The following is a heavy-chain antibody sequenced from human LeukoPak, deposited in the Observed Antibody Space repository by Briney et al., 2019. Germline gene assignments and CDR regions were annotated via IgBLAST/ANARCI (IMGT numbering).Heavy chain of an antibody. J-gene: IGHJ4*02. CDR2: IIPIFGTA. Sequence: SVKVSCKASGGTFSSYAISWVRQAPGQGLEWMGRIIPIFGTANYAQKFQGGVTITTDESTSTAYVELRSLRSDDTAVYYCARDPYSGSYSVSGIDYWGQGTLVTVSS. D-gene: IGHD1-26*01. CDR3: ARDPYSGSYSVSGIDY. V-gene: IGHV1-69*05. CDR1: GGTFSSYA.